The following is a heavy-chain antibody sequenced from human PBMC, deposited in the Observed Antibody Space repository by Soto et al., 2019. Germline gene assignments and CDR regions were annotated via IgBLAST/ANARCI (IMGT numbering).Heavy chain of an antibody. CDR3: ARDLKGLGAAAGHANWFEA. V-gene: IGHV3-21*01. Sequence: NPGGSLRLSCAASGFTFSSYSMNWVRQAPGKGLECVSSISISSSYIYYADSVKGRFTISRDNAKNSLYLQMNSLRAEDTAVYYCARDLKGLGAAAGHANWFEAWGQGTLVTVSS. CDR2: ISISSSYI. D-gene: IGHD6-13*01. CDR1: GFTFSSYS. J-gene: IGHJ5*02.